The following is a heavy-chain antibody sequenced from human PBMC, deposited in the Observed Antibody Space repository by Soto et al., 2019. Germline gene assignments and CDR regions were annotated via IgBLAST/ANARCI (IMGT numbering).Heavy chain of an antibody. D-gene: IGHD6-6*01. CDR2: MNPNSGNT. CDR3: ARRIAALFGQNY. J-gene: IGHJ4*02. Sequence: ASVKVSCKASGYTFTSYDINWVRQATGQGLEWMGWMNPNSGNTGYAQKFQGRVTMTRNTSISTAYMELSSLRSEDTAVYYCARRIAALFGQNYWGQGTLVTVSS. CDR1: GYTFTSYD. V-gene: IGHV1-8*01.